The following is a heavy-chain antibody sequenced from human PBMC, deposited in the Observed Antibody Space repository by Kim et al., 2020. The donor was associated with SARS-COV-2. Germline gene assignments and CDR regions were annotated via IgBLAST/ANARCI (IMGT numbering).Heavy chain of an antibody. V-gene: IGHV2-5*02. J-gene: IGHJ4*02. CDR2: IYWDDDK. CDR1: GFSLSTSGVG. CDR3: AHSRRYDSSGRGLNFDY. Sequence: SGPTLVNPTQTLTLTCTFSGFSLSTSGVGVGWIRQPPGKALEWLALIYWDDDKRYSPSLKSRLTITKDTSKNQVVLTMTNMDPVDTATYYCAHSRRYDSSGRGLNFDYWGQGTLVTVSS. D-gene: IGHD3-22*01.